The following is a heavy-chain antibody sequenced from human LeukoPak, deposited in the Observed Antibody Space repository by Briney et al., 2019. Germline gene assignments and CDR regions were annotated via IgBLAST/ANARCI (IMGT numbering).Heavy chain of an antibody. CDR2: ISYDGSNK. J-gene: IGHJ4*02. D-gene: IGHD3-22*01. CDR1: GFTLSSYA. V-gene: IGHV3-30-3*01. Sequence: GGSLRLSCAASGFTLSSYAIHWVRQAPGKGLEWVAVISYDGSNKYYADSVKGRFTISRDNSKNTLYLQMNSLRAEDTAVYYCARAITMIVESGFDYWGQGTLVTVSS. CDR3: ARAITMIVESGFDY.